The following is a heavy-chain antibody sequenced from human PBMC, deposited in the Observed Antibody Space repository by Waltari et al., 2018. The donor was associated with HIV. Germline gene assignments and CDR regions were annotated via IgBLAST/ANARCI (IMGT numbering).Heavy chain of an antibody. V-gene: IGHV3-48*02. CDR1: GFIFNNYD. D-gene: IGHD1-26*01. Sequence: VQLVESGGGLVQPGGSLRLSCAGSGFIFNNYDMSWVRQAPGKGLEWVSYISRSGSSIYYADSVKGRFTTSRDTAKNSLSLQMNSLRDEDTAVYYCARQWVPAGGSNYHYGMDVWGQGTTVTVSS. J-gene: IGHJ6*02. CDR3: ARQWVPAGGSNYHYGMDV. CDR2: ISRSGSSI.